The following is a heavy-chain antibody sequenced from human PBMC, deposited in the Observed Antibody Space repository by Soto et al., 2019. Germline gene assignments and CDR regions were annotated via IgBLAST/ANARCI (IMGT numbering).Heavy chain of an antibody. D-gene: IGHD6-13*01. V-gene: IGHV4-34*01. CDR3: ARSRSSSWYTNWFDP. J-gene: IGHJ5*02. CDR2: INHSGST. CDR1: GGSFSGYY. Sequence: PSETLSLTCAVYGGSFSGYYWSWIRQPPGKGLEWIGEINHSGSTNYNPSLKSRVTISVDTSKNQFSLKLSSVTAADTAAYYCARSRSSSWYTNWFDPWGQGTLVTVSS.